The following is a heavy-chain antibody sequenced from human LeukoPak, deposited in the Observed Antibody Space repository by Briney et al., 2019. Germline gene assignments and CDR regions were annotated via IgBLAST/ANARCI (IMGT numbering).Heavy chain of an antibody. CDR2: IYYSGST. V-gene: IGHV4-30-4*08. Sequence: WVRQPPGKGLEWIGYIYYSGSTYYNPSLKSRVTISVDTSKNQFSLRLNSVTAADTAVYYCARGGLGDILTGYFAYWGQGTLVTVSS. CDR3: ARGGLGDILTGYFAY. D-gene: IGHD3-9*01. J-gene: IGHJ4*02.